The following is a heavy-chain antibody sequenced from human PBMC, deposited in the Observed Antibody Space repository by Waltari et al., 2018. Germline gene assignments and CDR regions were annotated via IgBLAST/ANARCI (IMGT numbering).Heavy chain of an antibody. V-gene: IGHV1-2*06. CDR2: INPNRGGT. CDR1: GYTFTGYY. J-gene: IGHJ4*02. Sequence: QVQLVQSGAEVKKPGASVKVSCKASGYTFTGYYMHWVRQAPGQGLEWMGRINPNRGGTNYAQQFQGRVTRTRDTSISTAYMELSRLRSDDTAVYYCARIETGYFEYWGQGTLVTVSS. CDR3: ARIETGYFEY. D-gene: IGHD3-9*01.